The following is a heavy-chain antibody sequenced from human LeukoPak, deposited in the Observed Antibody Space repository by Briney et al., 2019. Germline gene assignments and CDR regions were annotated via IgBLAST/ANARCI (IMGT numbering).Heavy chain of an antibody. CDR3: AREDEYSSSSGIDY. Sequence: PGGSLRLSCAASGFTFSSYWMHWVRQAPGKGLVWVSRINSDGSSTSYADSGKGRFTISRDNAKNTLYMQMNSLRAEDTAVYYCAREDEYSSSSGIDYWGQGNLVTVSS. J-gene: IGHJ4*02. CDR1: GFTFSSYW. CDR2: INSDGSST. V-gene: IGHV3-74*01. D-gene: IGHD6-6*01.